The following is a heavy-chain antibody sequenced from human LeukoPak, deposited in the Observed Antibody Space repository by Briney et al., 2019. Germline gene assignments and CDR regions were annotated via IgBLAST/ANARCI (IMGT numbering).Heavy chain of an antibody. CDR1: GVSTSSYF. V-gene: IGHV4-59*01. CDR2: IYQTTT. CDR3: ARNFPGRTEDV. D-gene: IGHD1-14*01. J-gene: IGHJ6*04. Sequence: SETLSLTCTVSGVSTSSYFWTWVRQFPGKGLEWVGYIYQTTTTYNPSLKGRVTISADMSQNQLSLKVTSVTAADTAVYYCARNFPGRTEDVWGKGTTVIVSS.